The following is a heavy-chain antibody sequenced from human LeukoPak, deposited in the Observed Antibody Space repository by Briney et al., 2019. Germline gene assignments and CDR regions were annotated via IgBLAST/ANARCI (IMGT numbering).Heavy chain of an antibody. CDR1: GFTYIRHW. CDR3: AREYNYDLDV. J-gene: IGHJ6*04. CDR2: IKCDQSTT. Sequence: GWSVRLSCAASGFTYIRHWLHWVRQPPGKGLVWVSRIKCDQSTTNYPDSLKGRSTISRDNARNPLYLQMNSLRAEDTAVYYCAREYNYDLDVWGKGTTVTVSS. V-gene: IGHV3-74*01.